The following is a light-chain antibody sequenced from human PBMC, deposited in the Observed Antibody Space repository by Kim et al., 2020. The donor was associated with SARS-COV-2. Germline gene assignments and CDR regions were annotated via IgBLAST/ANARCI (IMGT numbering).Light chain of an antibody. V-gene: IGLV2-14*03. Sequence: QSALTQPASVSGSPGQSITISCTGTSSDVGGYNYVSWYQQHPGKVPKLMIFDVTVRPSGVSNRFSGSKSGSTASLTISGLQTEDEADYFCSSYTNNTRLVFGGGTKLTVL. CDR3: SSYTNNTRLV. CDR1: SSDVGGYNY. CDR2: DVT. J-gene: IGLJ3*02.